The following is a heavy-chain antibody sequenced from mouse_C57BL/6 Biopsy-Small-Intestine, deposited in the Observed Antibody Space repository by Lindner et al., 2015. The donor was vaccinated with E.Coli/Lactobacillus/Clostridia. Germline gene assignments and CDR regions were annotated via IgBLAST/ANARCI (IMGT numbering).Heavy chain of an antibody. D-gene: IGHD2-1*01. CDR3: ARSNGNYPHYYAMDY. V-gene: IGHV1-56*01. J-gene: IGHJ4*01. Sequence: VQLQESGPELVRPGASVKISCKAPGYTFTSHWVQWVRQRPGQGLEWIGEIFPGSGSIYYNEKFKGKATLTVDTSSSTAYMQLSSLTSEDSAVYFCARSNGNYPHYYAMDYWGQGTSVTVSS. CDR1: GYTFTSHW. CDR2: IFPGSGSI.